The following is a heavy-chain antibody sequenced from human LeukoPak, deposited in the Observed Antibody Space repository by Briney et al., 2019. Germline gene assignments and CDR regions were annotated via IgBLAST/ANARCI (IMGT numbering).Heavy chain of an antibody. J-gene: IGHJ4*02. Sequence: PGGSLRLSCAASGFTFSRHPMHWVRQAPGKGLEWVAVYDGSEKYYKESVKGRFTISRGNSKNTLYLQMDSLRPEDTAVYYCAKDPRTGAVSGIFYFDYWGQGTLLTVSS. CDR2: YDGSEK. D-gene: IGHD6-19*01. CDR3: AKDPRTGAVSGIFYFDY. V-gene: IGHV3-30*04. CDR1: GFTFSRHP.